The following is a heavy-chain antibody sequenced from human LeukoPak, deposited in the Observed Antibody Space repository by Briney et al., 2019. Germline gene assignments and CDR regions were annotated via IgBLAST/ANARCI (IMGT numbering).Heavy chain of an antibody. CDR1: GGSISSSSSY. J-gene: IGHJ5*02. CDR3: AKLGLEGQFDP. CDR2: IYYSGST. Sequence: SETLSLTCTVSGGSISSSSSYWDWIRQPPGKGLEWIGSIYYSGSTYNNPSLKSRVTISADRSKNQVSLRLTSMTAADTAVYYCAKLGLEGQFDPWGQGILVTVSS. D-gene: IGHD3-3*02. V-gene: IGHV4-39*07.